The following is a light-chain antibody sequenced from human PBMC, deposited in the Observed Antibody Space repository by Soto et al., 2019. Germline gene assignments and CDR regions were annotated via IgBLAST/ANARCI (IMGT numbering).Light chain of an antibody. CDR3: SSYTSSVNYV. CDR2: EVT. CDR1: SSDVGGYNY. J-gene: IGLJ1*01. Sequence: QSALTQPASVSGSPGQSITISCTGTSSDVGGYNYVSWYQQHPGKAPKLMIYEVTNRPSGVSNRFSGSKSGNTASLTISGVQAEDEADYYCSSYTSSVNYVFGTGTKLTVL. V-gene: IGLV2-14*01.